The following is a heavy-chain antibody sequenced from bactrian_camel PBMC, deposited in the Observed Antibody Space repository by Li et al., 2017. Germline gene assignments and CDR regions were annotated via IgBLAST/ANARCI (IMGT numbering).Heavy chain of an antibody. CDR2: IDADGAT. CDR1: GMTWSAYC. J-gene: IGHJ4*01. Sequence: HVQLVESGGGSVQAGGSLRLSCAASGMTWSAYCMAWFRQSPGKERERVAAIDADGATSYVDSVKGRFTISQDDAKNAWYLQMISLTIDDTGVYYCAACGTAYQGQGTQVTVS. V-gene: IGHV3S1*01.